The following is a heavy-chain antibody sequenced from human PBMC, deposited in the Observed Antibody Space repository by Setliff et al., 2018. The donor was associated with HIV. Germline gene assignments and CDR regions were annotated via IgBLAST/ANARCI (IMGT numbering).Heavy chain of an antibody. J-gene: IGHJ5*02. D-gene: IGHD5-18*01. CDR1: GGTFSSYA. CDR3: VRDRYSYGYTPTWFDP. Sequence: SVKVSCKASGGTFSSYAISWVRQAPGQGLEWMGGIIPIFGTANYAQKFQGRVTITTDASTSTALMELSSLRSEDTAVYYCVRDRYSYGYTPTWFDPWGQGTLVTVSS. V-gene: IGHV1-69*05. CDR2: IIPIFGTA.